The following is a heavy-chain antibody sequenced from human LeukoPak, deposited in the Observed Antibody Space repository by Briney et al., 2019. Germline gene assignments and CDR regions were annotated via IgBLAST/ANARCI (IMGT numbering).Heavy chain of an antibody. V-gene: IGHV1-2*06. CDR2: IIPNSGDT. CDR1: GYIFTGYF. Sequence: ASVKVSCKASGYIFTGYFVHGVRQAPGQGLGCMGRIIPNSGDTNYAQQFQGRVTMPRDTSISTAYMELSRLSFDDTAVYYCVREREREGSISSRIFDHWGQGTLVTVSS. CDR3: VREREREGSISSRIFDH. J-gene: IGHJ4*02. D-gene: IGHD6-13*01.